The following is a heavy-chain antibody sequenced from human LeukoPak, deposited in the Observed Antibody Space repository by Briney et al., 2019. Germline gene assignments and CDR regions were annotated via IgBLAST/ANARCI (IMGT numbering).Heavy chain of an antibody. V-gene: IGHV3-23*01. CDR1: GFTFSSYA. CDR2: ISGSGGNT. D-gene: IGHD1-1*01. CDR3: ARDRSGYFDY. J-gene: IGHJ4*02. Sequence: GGSLRLSCAASGFTFSSYAMSWVRQAPGKGLEWVSAISGSGGNTYYADSVKGRFTISRDNSKNTLYLQMNSLRAADSLRAEDTAVYYCARDRSGYFDYWGQGTLVTVSS.